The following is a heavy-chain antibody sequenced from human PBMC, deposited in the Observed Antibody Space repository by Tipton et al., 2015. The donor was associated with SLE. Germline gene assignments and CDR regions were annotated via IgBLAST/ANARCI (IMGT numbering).Heavy chain of an antibody. CDR1: GYTFTNYY. CDR3: ARGTGHCNSASCSAYDSSGYYFRY. CDR2: INPSGGST. Sequence: QLVQSGPEVKKPGASVKVSCKASGYTFTNYYMHWVRQAPGQGLEWMGIINPSGGSTSYAQKFQGRVTMTRDTSTNTVYMELSSLKSEDTAIYFCARGTGHCNSASCSAYDSSGYYFRYWGQGTLVTVSS. V-gene: IGHV1-46*01. D-gene: IGHD2-2*01. J-gene: IGHJ4*02.